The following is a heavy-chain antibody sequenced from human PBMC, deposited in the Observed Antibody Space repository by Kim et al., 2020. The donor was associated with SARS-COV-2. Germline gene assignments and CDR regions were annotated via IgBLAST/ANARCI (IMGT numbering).Heavy chain of an antibody. CDR3: AREKGYCSGGSCYSGAYFDY. CDR2: IYYSGST. J-gene: IGHJ4*02. D-gene: IGHD2-15*01. V-gene: IGHV4-61*01. CDR1: GGSVSSGSYY. Sequence: SETLSLTCTVSGGSVSSGSYYWSWIRQPPGKGLEWIGYIYYSGSTNYNPSLKSRVTISVDTSKNQFSLKLSSVTAADTAVYYCAREKGYCSGGSCYSGAYFDYWGQGTLVTVSS.